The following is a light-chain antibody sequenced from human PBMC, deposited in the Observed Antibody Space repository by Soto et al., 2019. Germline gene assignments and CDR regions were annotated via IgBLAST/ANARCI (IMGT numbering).Light chain of an antibody. CDR2: SNN. J-gene: IGLJ1*01. V-gene: IGLV1-44*01. CDR1: SSNIGSNT. CDR3: AAWDDSLNGHV. Sequence: QSVLPQPPSGSGTPGQRVTISCSGSSSNIGSNTVNWYQQLPGTAPKLLIYSNNQRPSGVPDRFSGSKSGTSASLAISGLQSEDEADYYCAAWDDSLNGHVFGTGTKVTVL.